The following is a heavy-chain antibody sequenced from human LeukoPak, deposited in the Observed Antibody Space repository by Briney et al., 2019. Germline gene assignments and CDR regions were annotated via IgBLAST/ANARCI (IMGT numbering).Heavy chain of an antibody. J-gene: IGHJ4*02. CDR1: GFTFRNYA. Sequence: GGSLRLSCVASGFTFRNYAMSWVRQSPGKGLEWISAISNDGVYTFHADSVKGRFTISRDNSKNTLYLQMDSLRAEDTAIYYCAKGSSGGRPYYFDYWGQGTLVTVSS. D-gene: IGHD3-22*01. CDR2: ISNDGVYT. V-gene: IGHV3-23*01. CDR3: AKGSSGGRPYYFDY.